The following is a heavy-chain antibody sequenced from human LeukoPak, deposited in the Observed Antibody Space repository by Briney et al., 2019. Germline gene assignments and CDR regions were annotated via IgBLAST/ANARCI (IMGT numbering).Heavy chain of an antibody. Sequence: SETLSLTCTVSGDSISNFYWSWIRQPAGKGLEWIGSIYYSGSTYYNPSLKSRVTISVDTSKNQFSLKLSSVTAADTAVYYCARGVMRRDYMDVWGKGTTVTVSS. V-gene: IGHV4-4*07. J-gene: IGHJ6*03. CDR3: ARGVMRRDYMDV. CDR1: GDSISNFY. CDR2: IYYSGST.